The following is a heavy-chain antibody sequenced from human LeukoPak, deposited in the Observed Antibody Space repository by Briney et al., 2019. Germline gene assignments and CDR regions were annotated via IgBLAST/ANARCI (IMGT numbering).Heavy chain of an antibody. J-gene: IGHJ4*02. CDR3: ARGFPPRRNYDSSGYYSYYFDY. CDR2: INTYNGNT. Sequence: ASVKVSCKASGYTFTTYGISWVRQAPGQGLEWMGWINTYNGNTNYAERLQGRLTMTTDTSTSTAYLELRSLRSDDTAVYYCARGFPPRRNYDSSGYYSYYFDYWGQGTLVTVSS. D-gene: IGHD3-22*01. V-gene: IGHV1-18*01. CDR1: GYTFTTYG.